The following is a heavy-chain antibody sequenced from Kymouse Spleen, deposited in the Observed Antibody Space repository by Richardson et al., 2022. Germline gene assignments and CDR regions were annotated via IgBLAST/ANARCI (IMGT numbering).Heavy chain of an antibody. CDR2: INHSGST. J-gene: IGHJ6*02. Sequence: QVQLQQWGAGLLKPSETLSLTCAVYGGSFSGYYWSWIRQPPGKGLEWIGEINHSGSTNYNPSLKSRVTISVDTSKNQFSLKLSSVTAADTAVYYCARSWNYYYYGMDVWGQGTTVTVSS. D-gene: IGHD6-13*01. V-gene: IGHV4-34*01. CDR1: GGSFSGYY. CDR3: ARSWNYYYYGMDV.